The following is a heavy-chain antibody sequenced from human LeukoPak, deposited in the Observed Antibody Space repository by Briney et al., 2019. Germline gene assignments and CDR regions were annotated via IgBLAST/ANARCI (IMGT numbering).Heavy chain of an antibody. CDR3: ARHRAAAGFDALDI. D-gene: IGHD6-13*01. CDR1: GVSISISSYY. V-gene: IGHV4-61*01. CDR2: IYYSGST. J-gene: IGHJ3*02. Sequence: SETLSLTCTVSGVSISISSYYWSWIRQPPGKGLEWIGYIYYSGSTNYDPSLKSRVTISVDTSKNQFSLKLSSVTAADTAVYYCARHRAAAGFDALDIWGQGTMVTVSS.